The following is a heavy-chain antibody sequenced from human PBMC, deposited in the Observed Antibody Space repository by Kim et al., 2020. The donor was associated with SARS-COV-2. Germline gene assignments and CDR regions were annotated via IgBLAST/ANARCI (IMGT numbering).Heavy chain of an antibody. Sequence: YEVSVKSLITINPDTSKNQFSLRLNSVTPEDTAVYYCARMGGDYYFDYWGQGTLVTVSS. J-gene: IGHJ4*02. V-gene: IGHV6-1*01. D-gene: IGHD3-16*01. CDR3: ARMGGDYYFDY.